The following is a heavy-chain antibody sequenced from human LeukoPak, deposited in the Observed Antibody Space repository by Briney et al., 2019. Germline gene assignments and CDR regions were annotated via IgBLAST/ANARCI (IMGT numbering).Heavy chain of an antibody. CDR1: GFTFSSYA. Sequence: GGSLRLSCAASGFTFSSYAMSWVRQAPRKGLEWVSAISGSGGSTYYADSVKGRFTISRDNSKNTLYLQMNSLRAEDTAVYNCAKEQREATVIPLGWWGQGTLVTVSS. D-gene: IGHD4-17*01. CDR2: ISGSGGST. J-gene: IGHJ4*02. CDR3: AKEQREATVIPLGW. V-gene: IGHV3-23*01.